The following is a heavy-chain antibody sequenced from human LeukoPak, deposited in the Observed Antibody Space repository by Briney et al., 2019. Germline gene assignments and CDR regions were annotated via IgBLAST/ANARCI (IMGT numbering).Heavy chain of an antibody. Sequence: PSQTLSLTCAVSGSSISSGGYSWSWIRQPPGKGLEWIGYIYHSGSTYYNPSLKSRVTISVDRSKNQFSLKLSSVTAADTAVYYCARGVDRDYYRSGSTPGVFDPWGQGTLVTVSS. CDR1: GSSISSGGYS. D-gene: IGHD3-10*01. CDR2: IYHSGST. V-gene: IGHV4-30-2*01. CDR3: ARGVDRDYYRSGSTPGVFDP. J-gene: IGHJ5*02.